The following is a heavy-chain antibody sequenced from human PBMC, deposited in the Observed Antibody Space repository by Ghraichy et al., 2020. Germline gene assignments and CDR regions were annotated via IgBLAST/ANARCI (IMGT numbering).Heavy chain of an antibody. CDR2: ISGSGGST. CDR3: AKDLMGSYYYYFDY. Sequence: LSLTCAASGFTFSSYAMSWVRQAPGKGLEWVSAISGSGGSTYYADSVKGRFTISRDNSKNTLYLQMNSLRAEDTAVYYCAKDLMGSYYYYFDYWGQGTLVTVSS. V-gene: IGHV3-23*01. D-gene: IGHD3-10*01. CDR1: GFTFSSYA. J-gene: IGHJ4*02.